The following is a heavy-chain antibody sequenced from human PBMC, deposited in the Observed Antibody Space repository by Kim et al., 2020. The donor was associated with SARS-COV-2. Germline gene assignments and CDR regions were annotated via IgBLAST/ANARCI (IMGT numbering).Heavy chain of an antibody. J-gene: IGHJ3*02. D-gene: IGHD6-13*01. CDR3: ARGYSSSWYWAFDI. V-gene: IGHV3-13*01. Sequence: PGSAKGRFTISRENAKNTLDLQMNSLRAGDTAVYYWARGYSSSWYWAFDIWGQGTMVTVSS.